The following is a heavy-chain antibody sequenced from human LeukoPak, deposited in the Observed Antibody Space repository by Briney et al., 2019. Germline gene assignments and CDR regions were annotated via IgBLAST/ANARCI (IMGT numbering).Heavy chain of an antibody. V-gene: IGHV3-48*03. CDR1: GFIFNSYE. D-gene: IGHD2-21*02. J-gene: IGHJ4*02. CDR3: AGDNIENGDLDYLDS. Sequence: PGGSLRLSCTASGFIFNSYEMNRVRQAPEKGLEWVSYISCSGLSIYYADSVKGRFTISRDNAKNSLYLQMSSLRAEDTAVYYCAGDNIENGDLDYLDSWGQGTLVTVSS. CDR2: ISCSGLSI.